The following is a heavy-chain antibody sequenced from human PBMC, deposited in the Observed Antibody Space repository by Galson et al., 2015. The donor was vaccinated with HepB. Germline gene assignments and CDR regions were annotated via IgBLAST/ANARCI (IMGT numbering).Heavy chain of an antibody. CDR1: GGSIIITNYY. J-gene: IGHJ4*02. CDR2: IYHTGAT. Sequence: ETLSLTCTVSGGSIIITNYYWGWIRQTPGKGLEWIASIYHTGATYYTPSLKSRVTMSVDTAKNQFSLNLHSVTAADTAVYYCARFNYLIDYWGQGVRVTVSS. CDR3: ARFNYLIDY. V-gene: IGHV4-39*07. D-gene: IGHD4-11*01.